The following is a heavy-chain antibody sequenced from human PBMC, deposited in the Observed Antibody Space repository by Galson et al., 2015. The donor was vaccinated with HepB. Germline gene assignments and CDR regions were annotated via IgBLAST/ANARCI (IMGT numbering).Heavy chain of an antibody. CDR2: VSYDGSNK. Sequence: SLRLSCAASGFTFSSYAMHWVRQAPGKGLGWVAVVSYDGSNKYYADSVKGRFTISRDNSKNTLYLQMNSLRAEDTAVYYCARHCGWYLDYWGQGTLVTVSS. D-gene: IGHD6-19*01. J-gene: IGHJ4*02. V-gene: IGHV3-30-3*01. CDR3: ARHCGWYLDY. CDR1: GFTFSSYA.